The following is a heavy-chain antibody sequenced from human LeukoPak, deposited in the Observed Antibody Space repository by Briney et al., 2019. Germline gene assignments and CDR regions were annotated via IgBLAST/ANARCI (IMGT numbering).Heavy chain of an antibody. J-gene: IGHJ4*02. CDR1: GFTFSSYA. CDR2: ISGSGGST. Sequence: PGGSLTLSCAASGFTFSSYAMSWVRQAPGKGLEWVSAISGSGGSTYYADSVKGRFTISRDNSKNTLYLQMNSLRAEDTAVYYCAKGGYYYDSSGYYQTDYWGQGTLVTVSS. D-gene: IGHD3-22*01. V-gene: IGHV3-23*01. CDR3: AKGGYYYDSSGYYQTDY.